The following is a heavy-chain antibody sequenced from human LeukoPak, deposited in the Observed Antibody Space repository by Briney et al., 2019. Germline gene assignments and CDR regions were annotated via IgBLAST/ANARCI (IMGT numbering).Heavy chain of an antibody. CDR1: GFTFNSYW. CDR3: ARERGIGTSCSRGLDV. CDR2: VNQDGSEK. Sequence: GGSLRLSCAASGFTFNSYWMSWVRQAPGKGLEWVTSVNQDGSEKYYVDSVKGRFIISRDNAKNTLYLQMNSLRAEDTAIFFCARERGIGTSCSRGLDVWGQGTTVTVSS. D-gene: IGHD2-2*01. J-gene: IGHJ6*02. V-gene: IGHV3-7*01.